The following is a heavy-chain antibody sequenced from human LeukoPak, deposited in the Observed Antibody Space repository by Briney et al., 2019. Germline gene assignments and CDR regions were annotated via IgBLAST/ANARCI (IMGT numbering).Heavy chain of an antibody. D-gene: IGHD2-2*01. CDR2: IWYDGSNK. V-gene: IGHV3-33*01. CDR1: GFTFSSSG. J-gene: IGHJ5*02. CDR3: ARDRYCSSTSCWGGWFDP. Sequence: GRSLRLSCAASGFTFSSSGMHWVRQAPGKGLEWVAVIWYDGSNKYYADSVKGRFTISRDNSKNTLYLQMNSLRAEDTAVYYCARDRYCSSTSCWGGWFDPWGQGALVTVSS.